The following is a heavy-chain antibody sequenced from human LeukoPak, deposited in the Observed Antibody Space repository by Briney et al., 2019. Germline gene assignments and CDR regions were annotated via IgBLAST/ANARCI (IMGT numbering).Heavy chain of an antibody. Sequence: ASVKVSCKASGYTFTNHGITWARQAPGQGLEWIGWISAYNGNADYAQSFQGRVTMTTDTSTSTAYMELRSLRSDDTGVYYCARTPKRFGELYQSADYWGQGTLVTVSS. CDR2: ISAYNGNA. CDR3: ARTPKRFGELYQSADY. V-gene: IGHV1-18*01. D-gene: IGHD3-10*01. CDR1: GYTFTNHG. J-gene: IGHJ4*02.